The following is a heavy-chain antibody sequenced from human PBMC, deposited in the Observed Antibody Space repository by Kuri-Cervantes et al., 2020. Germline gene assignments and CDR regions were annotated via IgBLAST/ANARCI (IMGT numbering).Heavy chain of an antibody. J-gene: IGHJ4*02. CDR1: GYTFTSYG. CDR2: ISAYNGNT. V-gene: IGHV1-18*01. D-gene: IGHD3-9*01. Sequence: ASVKVSCKASGYTFTSYGISWVRQAPGQGLEWMGWISAYNGNTNYAQKLQGRVTMTTDTSTSTAYMELRSLRSDDTAVYYCARDLKRQGYDISTGYYKNAGYWGQGTLVTVSS. CDR3: ARDLKRQGYDISTGYYKNAGY.